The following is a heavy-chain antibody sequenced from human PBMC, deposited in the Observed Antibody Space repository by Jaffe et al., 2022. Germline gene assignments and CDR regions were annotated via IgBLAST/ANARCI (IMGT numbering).Heavy chain of an antibody. Sequence: QVQLQESGPGLVKPSETLSLTCTVSGGSISSYYWSWIRQPPGKGLEWIGYIYYSGSTNYNPSLKSRVTISVDTSKNQFSLKLSSVTAADTAVYYCARDMPSDYCSGGSCYSSAFDIWGQGTMVTVSS. V-gene: IGHV4-59*01. CDR1: GGSISSYY. CDR2: IYYSGST. J-gene: IGHJ3*02. CDR3: ARDMPSDYCSGGSCYSSAFDI. D-gene: IGHD2-15*01.